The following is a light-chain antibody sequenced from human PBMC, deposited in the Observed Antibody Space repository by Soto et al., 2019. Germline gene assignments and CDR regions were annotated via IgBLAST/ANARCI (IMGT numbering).Light chain of an antibody. CDR1: QDIRSY. CDR3: QQCRSYPRT. Sequence: DIQMTQSPSSLSASVGDRVTITCRASQDIRSYLAWFQQKPGEAPKSLIYDASSLQSGVSSRFSGSGSGTDFTLTISSLQPEDFATYYCQQCRSYPRTFGQGTKVEIK. J-gene: IGKJ1*01. CDR2: DAS. V-gene: IGKV1-16*01.